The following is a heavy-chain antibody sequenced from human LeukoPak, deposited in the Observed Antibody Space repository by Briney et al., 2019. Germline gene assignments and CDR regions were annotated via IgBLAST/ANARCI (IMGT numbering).Heavy chain of an antibody. CDR1: GYTFTGYY. V-gene: IGHV1-2*04. CDR3: ARGVLLWFGELSEYYFDY. Sequence: ASVKVSRKASGYTFTGYYMHWVRQAPGQGLEWMGWINPNSGGTNYAQKFQGWVTMTRDTSISTAYMELSRLRSDDTAVYYCARGVLLWFGELSEYYFDYWGQGTLVTVSS. CDR2: INPNSGGT. J-gene: IGHJ4*02. D-gene: IGHD3-10*01.